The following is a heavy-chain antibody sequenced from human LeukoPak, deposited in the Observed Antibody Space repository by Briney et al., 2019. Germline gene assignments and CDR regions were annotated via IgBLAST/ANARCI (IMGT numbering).Heavy chain of an antibody. Sequence: PGGSLRLSCAASGFTLSSYWMHWVRQAPGKGLVWVSRINSDGSATSYADSVKGRFTISRDNAKNTLYVQMNSLRAEDTAVYYCARGGTYSYDALDYWGQGTLVTVSS. D-gene: IGHD5-18*01. J-gene: IGHJ4*02. V-gene: IGHV3-74*01. CDR1: GFTLSSYW. CDR2: INSDGSAT. CDR3: ARGGTYSYDALDY.